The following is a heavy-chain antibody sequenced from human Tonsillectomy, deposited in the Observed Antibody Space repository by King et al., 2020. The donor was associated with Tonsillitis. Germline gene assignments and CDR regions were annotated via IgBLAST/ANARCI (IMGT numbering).Heavy chain of an antibody. J-gene: IGHJ4*02. CDR1: GCTFHNAW. Sequence: VQLVESGGGLVKPGGSLRLSCAASGCTFHNAWFSWVRQAPGKGLEWGGRIKSKTDGGTRDYAAPVKGRFAISRDDSEDTLYLQLKSLKTEDTAVYYCTTSQSGYDVDHWGQRTLVTVSS. V-gene: IGHV3-15*01. D-gene: IGHD5-12*01. CDR2: IKSKTDGGTR. CDR3: TTSQSGYDVDH.